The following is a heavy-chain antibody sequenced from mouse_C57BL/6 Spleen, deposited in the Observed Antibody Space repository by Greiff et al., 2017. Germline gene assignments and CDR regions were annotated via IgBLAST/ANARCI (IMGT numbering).Heavy chain of an antibody. Sequence: QVQLKQPGAELVKPGASVKLSCKASGYTFTSYWMQWVKQRPGQGLEWIGEIDPSDSYTNYNQKFKGKATLTVDPSSSTAYMQLSSLTSEDSAVYYCARRGDYDALWYFDVWGTGTTVTVSS. J-gene: IGHJ1*03. D-gene: IGHD2-4*01. CDR3: ARRGDYDALWYFDV. CDR2: IDPSDSYT. V-gene: IGHV1-50*01. CDR1: GYTFTSYW.